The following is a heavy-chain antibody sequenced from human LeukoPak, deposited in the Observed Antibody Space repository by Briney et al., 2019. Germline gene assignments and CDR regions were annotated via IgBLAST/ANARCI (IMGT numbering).Heavy chain of an antibody. CDR2: IFYTGST. V-gene: IGHV4-39*01. CDR3: ASYSNLFDY. J-gene: IGHJ4*02. CDR1: GYSIRSSSFY. D-gene: IGHD4-11*01. Sequence: SETLSLTCTVSGYSIRSSSFYWGWIRQPPGKGLEWIGNIFYTGSTYYNPSLESRVTISVDTSKNQFSLRLSSVTAADTAVYHCASYSNLFDYWGQGSLVTVSS.